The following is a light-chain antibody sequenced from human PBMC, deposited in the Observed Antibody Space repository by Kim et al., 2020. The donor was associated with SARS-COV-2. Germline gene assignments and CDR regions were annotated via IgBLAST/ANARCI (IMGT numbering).Light chain of an antibody. CDR3: QQSYSTPFS. J-gene: IGKJ3*01. Sequence: ASVGDRVTITGRASQSISSYLNLYQQKPGKAPNLLIYAASSLQSGVPSRFSGSGSGTDFTLTISSLQPEDFATYYCQQSYSTPFSFGPGTKVDIK. V-gene: IGKV1-39*01. CDR2: AAS. CDR1: QSISSY.